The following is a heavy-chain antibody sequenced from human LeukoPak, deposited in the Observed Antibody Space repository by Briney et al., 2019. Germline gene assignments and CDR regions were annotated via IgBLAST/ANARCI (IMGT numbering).Heavy chain of an antibody. D-gene: IGHD3-3*01. CDR1: GFTLSSYS. Sequence: GGSLRLSCAASGFTLSSYSMNWVRQAPGKGLEWVSAISTTSSYIYYADSVKGRFTMSRDNAKDSLYLQMNSLRVEDTAVYYCARDRGVSGPDFDYWGQGTLVTVSS. V-gene: IGHV3-21*01. CDR3: ARDRGVSGPDFDY. J-gene: IGHJ4*02. CDR2: ISTTSSYI.